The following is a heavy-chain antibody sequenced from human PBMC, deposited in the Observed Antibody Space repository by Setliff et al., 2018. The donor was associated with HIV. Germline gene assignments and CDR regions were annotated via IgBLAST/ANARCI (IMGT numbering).Heavy chain of an antibody. D-gene: IGHD2-21*02. Sequence: SETLSLTCTVSGGSISGDFWTWIRQPAGEGLEWIGRTHASGTTQCEPSLKNRCSMSIDTSKNQFSLKLSSVTAADTAVYYCARQTATGTSATFDSWGQGSLVTVS. V-gene: IGHV4-4*07. CDR2: THASGTT. CDR1: GGSISGDF. CDR3: ARQTATGTSATFDS. J-gene: IGHJ4*02.